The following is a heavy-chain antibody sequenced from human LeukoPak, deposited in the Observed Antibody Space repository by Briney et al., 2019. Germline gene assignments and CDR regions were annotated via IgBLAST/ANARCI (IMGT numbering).Heavy chain of an antibody. J-gene: IGHJ6*03. CDR1: GGSVAPYY. V-gene: IGHV4-59*02. CDR3: ARGYSYGPYYYYYYMDA. CDR2: IHYSGST. Sequence: SETLSLTCSVSGGSVAPYYWNWIRQSPGKGLEGIGYIHYSGSTKYNPSLESRVTISVDTSKNQFSLKLSSVTAADTAVYYCARGYSYGPYYYYYYMDAWGKGTTVTVSS. D-gene: IGHD5-18*01.